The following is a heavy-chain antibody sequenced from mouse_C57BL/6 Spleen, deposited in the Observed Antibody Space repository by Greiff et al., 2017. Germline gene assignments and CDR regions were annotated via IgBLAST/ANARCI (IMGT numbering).Heavy chain of an antibody. D-gene: IGHD3-3*01. CDR1: GYAFTSYW. J-gene: IGHJ4*01. V-gene: IGHV1-80*01. CDR2: IYPADGDT. CDR3: ARVRDRDYYYAMDY. Sequence: QVQLQQSGAELVKPGASVKISCKASGYAFTSYWMNWVKQRPGKGLEWIGQIYPADGDTNYNGKFKGKATLTVDKSSSTAYMQLSSLTSEDAAVYFYARVRDRDYYYAMDYWGQGTSVTVSS.